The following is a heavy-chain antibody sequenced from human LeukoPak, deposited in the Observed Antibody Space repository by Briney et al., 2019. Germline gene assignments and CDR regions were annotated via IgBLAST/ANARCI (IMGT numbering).Heavy chain of an antibody. CDR1: GGTFSSYA. V-gene: IGHV1-69*05. CDR2: IIPIFGTA. Sequence: GASVKVSCKASGGTFSSYAISWVRQAPGQGLEWMGGIIPIFGTANYAQKFQGRVTITTDESTSTAYMELSSLRSEDTAVYYCARAYSGSYPGFDAFDIWGQGTMITVSS. CDR3: ARAYSGSYPGFDAFDI. J-gene: IGHJ3*02. D-gene: IGHD1-26*01.